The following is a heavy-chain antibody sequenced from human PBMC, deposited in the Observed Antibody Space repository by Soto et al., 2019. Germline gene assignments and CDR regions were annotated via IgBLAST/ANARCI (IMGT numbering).Heavy chain of an antibody. D-gene: IGHD4-17*01. V-gene: IGHV3-64*01. CDR2: INSNGGST. J-gene: IGHJ4*02. Sequence: EVQLVESGGGLVQPGGSLRLSCAASGFTFSSYAMHWVRQAPGKGLECVSAINSNGGSTYYANSVKGRFTISRDNSKNTLYLQMGSLRADYMAVYYCARLGTTYYFDYWGQGTLVTVSS. CDR1: GFTFSSYA. CDR3: ARLGTTYYFDY.